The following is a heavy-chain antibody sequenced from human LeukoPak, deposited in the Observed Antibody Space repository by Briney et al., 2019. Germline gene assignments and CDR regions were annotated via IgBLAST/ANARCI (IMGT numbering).Heavy chain of an antibody. J-gene: IGHJ4*01. CDR3: ARGAVPDY. V-gene: IGHV3-74*03. Sequence: GGSLRLSCVASGFLFSSYWIQGVRQAPGKGLVWVSRINSDGSSTKYADSVKGRFTISRDNAKNTLFLEMNSLKAEDTAVYYCARGAVPDYLGQGTLVTVSS. D-gene: IGHD2-2*01. CDR1: GFLFSSYW. CDR2: INSDGSST.